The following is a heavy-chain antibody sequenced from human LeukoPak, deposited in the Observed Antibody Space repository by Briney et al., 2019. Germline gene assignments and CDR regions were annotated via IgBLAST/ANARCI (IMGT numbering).Heavy chain of an antibody. D-gene: IGHD6-13*01. CDR1: GYTFTGYY. J-gene: IGHJ3*02. Sequence: ASVKVSCKASGYTFTGYYMHWVRQAPGQGLEWMGWINPNSGGTNYAQKFQGRVTMTRDTSISTAYMELSRLRSDDTAVYNCAREQEADTYYSSPDAFDIWGQGTMVTVSS. CDR2: INPNSGGT. V-gene: IGHV1-2*02. CDR3: AREQEADTYYSSPDAFDI.